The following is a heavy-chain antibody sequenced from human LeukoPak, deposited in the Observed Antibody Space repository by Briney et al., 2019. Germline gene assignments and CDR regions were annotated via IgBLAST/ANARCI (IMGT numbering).Heavy chain of an antibody. J-gene: IGHJ1*01. CDR3: ARDGVGYYDSSGYYYFQH. CDR1: GYTFTGYY. Sequence: ASVKVSCKASGYTFTGYYMHWVRQAPGQGLEWMGWINPNSGGTNYAQKFQGRVTMTRDTSISTAYMELSRLRSDDTAVYYCARDGVGYYDSSGYYYFQHWGQGTLVTISS. CDR2: INPNSGGT. D-gene: IGHD3-22*01. V-gene: IGHV1-2*02.